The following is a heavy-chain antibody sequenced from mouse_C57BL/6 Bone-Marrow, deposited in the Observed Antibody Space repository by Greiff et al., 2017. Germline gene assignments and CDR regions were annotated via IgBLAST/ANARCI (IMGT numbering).Heavy chain of an antibody. V-gene: IGHV1-47*01. CDR2: FHPYNDDT. J-gene: IGHJ4*01. D-gene: IGHD6-1*01. Sequence: VQLKESGAELVKPGASVKMSCTASGYTFTTYPIEWMKQNHGKSLEWIGNFHPYNDDTKYNEKFEGKGTLTVEKSSSTVYLVLSRLTSDDSAVSYSARGPTTEYYAMDYWGQGTSVTVSS. CDR3: ARGPTTEYYAMDY. CDR1: GYTFTTYP.